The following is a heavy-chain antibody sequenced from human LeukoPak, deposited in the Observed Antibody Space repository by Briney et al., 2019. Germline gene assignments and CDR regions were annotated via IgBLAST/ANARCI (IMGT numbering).Heavy chain of an antibody. CDR2: IYHSGST. V-gene: IGHV4-39*01. D-gene: IGHD2-2*02. CDR1: GGSISSGDYY. CDR3: ARRSEFDNTHYHYFDY. J-gene: IGHJ4*02. Sequence: SQTLSLTCTVSGGSISSGDYYWSWIRQAPGKGLEWIGTIYHSGSTEYNPSLKSRVAIFVDTSKNQFSLILHSVAAADTAVYYCARRSEFDNTHYHYFDYWGQGALVTVSS.